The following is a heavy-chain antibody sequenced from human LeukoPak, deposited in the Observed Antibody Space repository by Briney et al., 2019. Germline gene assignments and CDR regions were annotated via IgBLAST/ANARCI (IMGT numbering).Heavy chain of an antibody. V-gene: IGHV3-23*01. CDR3: ARLSGDITVFDL. CDR1: GFTFSSYA. Sequence: GGSLRLSCAASGFTFSSYAMSWVRQAPGKGLEWVSAISGSGGSTYYADSVKGRFTISRDNSKNTLYLQMNSLRAEDTALYFCARLSGDITVFDLWGQGTQVTVPS. CDR2: ISGSGGST. J-gene: IGHJ5*02. D-gene: IGHD1-20*01.